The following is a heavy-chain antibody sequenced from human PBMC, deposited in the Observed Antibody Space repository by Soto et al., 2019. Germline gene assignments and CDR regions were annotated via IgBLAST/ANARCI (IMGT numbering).Heavy chain of an antibody. V-gene: IGHV1-18*01. CDR2: ISGDNINS. Sequence: ASVKVSCKASGFTFSAYGLRWVRQAPGHTLEWMGWISGDNINSKYSQKFQGRLTMTTDTSTATASMELRSLTSDDTAVYYCGREGQQLAQEKYYQFNGMDVWGQGTTVPVSS. J-gene: IGHJ6*02. CDR1: GFTFSAYG. CDR3: GREGQQLAQEKYYQFNGMDV. D-gene: IGHD6-13*01.